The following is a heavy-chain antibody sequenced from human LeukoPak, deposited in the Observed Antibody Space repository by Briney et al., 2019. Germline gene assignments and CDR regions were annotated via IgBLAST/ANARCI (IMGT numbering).Heavy chain of an antibody. CDR1: GFTFSSYA. D-gene: IGHD2/OR15-2a*01. V-gene: IGHV3-30*04. Sequence: PGGSLRLSCAASGFTFSSYAMHWVRQAPGKGLEWVAVISYDGSNKYYADSVKGRFTIPRDNSKNTLYLQMNSLRAEDTAVYYCARDFLYYFDYWGQGTLVTVSS. J-gene: IGHJ4*02. CDR2: ISYDGSNK. CDR3: ARDFLYYFDY.